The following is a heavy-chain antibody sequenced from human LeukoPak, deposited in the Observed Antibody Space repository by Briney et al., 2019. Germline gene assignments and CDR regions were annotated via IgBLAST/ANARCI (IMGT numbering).Heavy chain of an antibody. D-gene: IGHD2-2*01. CDR2: IKQDGSEK. CDR1: GFTFSSYW. V-gene: IGHV3-7*03. J-gene: IGHJ6*03. CDR3: ASVVVPAATDYYYYMDV. Sequence: GGSLRLSCAASGFTFSSYWMSWVRQAPGKGLEWVANIKQDGSEKYYVDSVKGRFTISRDNAKNSLYLQMNSLRAEDTAVYYCASVVVPAATDYYYYMDVWGKGTTVTVSS.